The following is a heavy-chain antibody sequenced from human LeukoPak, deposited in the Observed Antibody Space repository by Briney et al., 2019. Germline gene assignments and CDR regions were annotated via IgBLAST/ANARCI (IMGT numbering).Heavy chain of an antibody. Sequence: GASVKVSCKASGYTFTTYGLSWVRQATGQGLEWMGWMNPNSGNTGYAQKFQGRVTMTRNTSISTAYMELSSLRSDDTAVYYCARASYDILTGYPFDYWGQGTLVTVSS. CDR3: ARASYDILTGYPFDY. CDR2: MNPNSGNT. D-gene: IGHD3-9*01. CDR1: GYTFTTYG. V-gene: IGHV1-8*01. J-gene: IGHJ4*02.